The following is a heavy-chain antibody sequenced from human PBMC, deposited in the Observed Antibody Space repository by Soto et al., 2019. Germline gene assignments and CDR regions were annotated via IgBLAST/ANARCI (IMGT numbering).Heavy chain of an antibody. V-gene: IGHV3-7*01. CDR1: DFSFSNFW. CDR2: IRKDGSEK. J-gene: IGHJ5*02. CDR3: ARRGRNAYDCFAP. Sequence: EVQLVESGGGLVQPGGSLRLSCAASDFSFSNFWMSWVRQAPGKGLEWVANIRKDGSEKYYADSLRGRFTISRDNAMNSAHLQMKSLRVEDTALYFCARRGRNAYDCFAPWGKGTQVTVSP. D-gene: IGHD3-16*01.